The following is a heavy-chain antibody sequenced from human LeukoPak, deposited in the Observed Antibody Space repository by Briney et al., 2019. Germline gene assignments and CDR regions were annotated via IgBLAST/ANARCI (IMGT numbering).Heavy chain of an antibody. CDR2: FRGSGGST. Sequence: PGRSLRLSCAPSGFTSTSDAMSSGREAPGQGLEWVSSFRGSGGSTYYANSVKGRFTISRDNSKSTLYLRTNRLRADDTAVYYCARSGYNRFDYWGQGTLVTVSS. D-gene: IGHD5-24*01. V-gene: IGHV3-23*01. CDR3: ARSGYNRFDY. CDR1: GFTSTSDA. J-gene: IGHJ4*02.